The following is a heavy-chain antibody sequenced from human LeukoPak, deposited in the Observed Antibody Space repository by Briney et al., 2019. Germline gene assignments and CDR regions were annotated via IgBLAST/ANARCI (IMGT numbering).Heavy chain of an antibody. Sequence: HAGGSLRLSCAASGFTFSSYTMSWDRQAPGKGLEWVSTITTSDGNTYYADSVKGRFTVSRDNSKNTLYLQMNSLRAEDTAVYYCAKGGSSSPRSTFDYWGQGTLLTVSS. D-gene: IGHD6-13*01. V-gene: IGHV3-23*01. CDR1: GFTFSSYT. J-gene: IGHJ4*02. CDR3: AKGGSSSPRSTFDY. CDR2: ITTSDGNT.